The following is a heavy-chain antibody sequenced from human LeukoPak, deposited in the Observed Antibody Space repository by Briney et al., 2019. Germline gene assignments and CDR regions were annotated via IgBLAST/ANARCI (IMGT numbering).Heavy chain of an antibody. J-gene: IGHJ4*02. V-gene: IGHV3-74*01. Sequence: PGGSLRLSCAASGFTFWSYWMHWVRQAPGEGLVWVSRINTDGGDTIYADSVKGRFTISRDNAKNTLFLQMNSLRAEDTAVHYCARDEKIVGASGQDYWGQGTLVTVSS. CDR1: GFTFWSYW. D-gene: IGHD1-26*01. CDR3: ARDEKIVGASGQDY. CDR2: INTDGGDT.